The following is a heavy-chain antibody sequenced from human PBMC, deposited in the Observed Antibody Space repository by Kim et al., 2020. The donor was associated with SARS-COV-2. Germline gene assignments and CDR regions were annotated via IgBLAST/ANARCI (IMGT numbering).Heavy chain of an antibody. CDR1: GFTFSDYY. Sequence: GGSLRLSCAASGFTFSDYYMSWIRQAPGKGLEWVSYISSSSSYTNYADSVKGRFTISRDNAKNSLYLQMNSLRAEDTAVYYCARVGYDYVWGSYRDYYYYYGMGVWGQETTVTVS. CDR2: ISSSSSYT. J-gene: IGHJ6*02. V-gene: IGHV3-11*05. CDR3: ARVGYDYVWGSYRDYYYYYGMGV. D-gene: IGHD3-16*02.